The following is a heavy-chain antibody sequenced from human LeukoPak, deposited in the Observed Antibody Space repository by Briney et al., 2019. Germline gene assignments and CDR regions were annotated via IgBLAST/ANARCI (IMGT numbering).Heavy chain of an antibody. CDR1: GYTFTGYY. V-gene: IGHV1-2*02. Sequence: ASVKVSCKASGYTFTGYYMHWVRQAPGQGLEWVGWINPKNGGSNYAQKLQGRVTMTTDTSTSTAYMELRSLRSDDTAVYYCARGSIAVAGTYDYWGQGTLVTVSS. D-gene: IGHD6-19*01. CDR3: ARGSIAVAGTYDY. CDR2: INPKNGGS. J-gene: IGHJ4*02.